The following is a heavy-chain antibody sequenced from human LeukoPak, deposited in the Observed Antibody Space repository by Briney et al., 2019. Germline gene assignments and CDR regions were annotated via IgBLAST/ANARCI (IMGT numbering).Heavy chain of an antibody. CDR1: GFTFSSYA. V-gene: IGHV3-30-3*01. CDR3: AREVNGDYSL. D-gene: IGHD4-17*01. Sequence: GGSLRLSCAASGFTFSSYAMHWVRQAPGKGLEWVAVISYDGSNKYYADSVKGRFTISRDNSKNTLYLQMNSLRAEDTAVYYCAREVNGDYSLWGQGTLVTVSS. CDR2: ISYDGSNK. J-gene: IGHJ4*02.